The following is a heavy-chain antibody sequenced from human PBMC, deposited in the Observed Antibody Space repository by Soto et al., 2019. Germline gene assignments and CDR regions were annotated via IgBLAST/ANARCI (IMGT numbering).Heavy chain of an antibody. D-gene: IGHD2-15*01. V-gene: IGHV3-73*02. CDR2: IRGKANSYAT. J-gene: IGHJ3*01. CDR1: GFIFSDSA. CDR3: TRLFDGGNP. Sequence: EVQLVESGGGLVQPGGSLKLSCAASGFIFSDSAMHWVRQASGKGLEWVGRIRGKANSYATAYATSVKGRFTISRDDSKNTAYLEMNSLKTEDTAMYYCTRLFDGGNPWGQGTMVTVSP.